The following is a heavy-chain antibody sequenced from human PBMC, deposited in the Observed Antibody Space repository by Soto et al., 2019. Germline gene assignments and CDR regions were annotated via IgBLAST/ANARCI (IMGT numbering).Heavy chain of an antibody. J-gene: IGHJ3*01. V-gene: IGHV3-23*01. D-gene: IGHD3-3*01. CDR2: ISGNGAGT. Sequence: EVKLLESGGGLAQPGGSLRLSCVGSGFTFDSYAISWVRQAPGKGLQWISAISGNGAGTDYAHSVKGRFTISRDNSKYTVHLQMNSLRAEDTALYYCAKDTVGGYSFWSGYYSDGLDVWGQGTMVTVSS. CDR1: GFTFDSYA. CDR3: AKDTVGGYSFWSGYYSDGLDV.